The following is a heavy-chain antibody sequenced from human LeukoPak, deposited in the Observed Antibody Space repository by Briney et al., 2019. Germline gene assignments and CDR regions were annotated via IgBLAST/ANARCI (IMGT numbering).Heavy chain of an antibody. CDR3: ARTYDSSGYYDY. D-gene: IGHD3-22*01. CDR2: IYSGGST. V-gene: IGHV3-53*01. J-gene: IGHJ4*02. CDR1: GFTVNSNY. Sequence: GGSLRLSCAASGFTVNSNYMSWVRQAPGKGLEWVSVIYSGGSTYYADSVKGRFTISRDNSKNTLYLQMNSLRAEDTAVYYCARTYDSSGYYDYWGQGALVTVSS.